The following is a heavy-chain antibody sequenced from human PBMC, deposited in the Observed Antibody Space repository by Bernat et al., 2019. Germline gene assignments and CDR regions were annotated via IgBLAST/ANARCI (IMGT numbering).Heavy chain of an antibody. CDR1: GFHFSKYW. CDR3: ASLCSHSNGCYDY. Sequence: EVQLVESGGGLVQPGGSLRLSCAASGFHFSKYWMHWVRQAPGKGLVWVSGVDTYGSTTTYADSVKGRFTISRDNAKNTLYLQVNSLRAEDTAVYYCASLCSHSNGCYDYWGQGILVTVSS. V-gene: IGHV3-74*03. CDR2: VDTYGSTT. D-gene: IGHD4/OR15-4a*01. J-gene: IGHJ4*02.